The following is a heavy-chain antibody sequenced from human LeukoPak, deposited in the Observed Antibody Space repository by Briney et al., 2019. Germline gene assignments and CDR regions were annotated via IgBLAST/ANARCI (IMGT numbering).Heavy chain of an antibody. CDR2: ITGSGGST. CDR3: GKRPSTILVIDY. D-gene: IGHD1-26*01. J-gene: IGHJ4*02. V-gene: IGHV3-23*01. CDR1: GFTFSNYA. Sequence: PGGSLRLSCAASGFTFSNYAMNWVRQAPGKGLEWVSAITGSGGSTYYADSVKGRFTIFRDNSKNTLYLQMNNLRAEDTAVYYCGKRPSTILVIDYWGQGTLVTVSS.